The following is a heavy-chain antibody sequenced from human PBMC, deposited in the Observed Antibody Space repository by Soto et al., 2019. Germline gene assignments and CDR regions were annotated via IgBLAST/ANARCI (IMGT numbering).Heavy chain of an antibody. CDR1: GFTFTSSA. CDR3: AAARIVGATHDAFDI. V-gene: IGHV1-58*01. J-gene: IGHJ3*02. Sequence: EASVKVSCKASGFTFTSSAVQWVRQARGQRLEWIGWIVVGSGNTNYAQKFQERVTITRDMSTSTAYMELSSLRSEDTAVYYCAAARIVGATHDAFDIRGQGTMVTVSS. CDR2: IVVGSGNT. D-gene: IGHD1-26*01.